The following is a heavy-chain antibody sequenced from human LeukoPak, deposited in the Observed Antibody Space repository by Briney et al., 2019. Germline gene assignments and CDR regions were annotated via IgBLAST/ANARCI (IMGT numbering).Heavy chain of an antibody. Sequence: ASVTVSCKASGYTFTSYGISWVRQAPGQGLEWMGWISAYNGNTNYAQKLQGRVTMTTDTSTSTAYMELRSLRSDDTAVYYCARGYGSGSYLGPLYNWFDPWGQGTLVTVSS. V-gene: IGHV1-18*01. CDR2: ISAYNGNT. CDR1: GYTFTSYG. D-gene: IGHD3-10*01. CDR3: ARGYGSGSYLGPLYNWFDP. J-gene: IGHJ5*02.